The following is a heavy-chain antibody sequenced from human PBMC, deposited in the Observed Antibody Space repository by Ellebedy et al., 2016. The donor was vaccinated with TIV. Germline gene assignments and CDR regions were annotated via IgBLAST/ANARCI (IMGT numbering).Heavy chain of an antibody. J-gene: IGHJ3*02. Sequence: GESLKISCSASGFTFSTYSIHWVRQAPGEGLEYVSTISPNGVTAFYADSVRARFIISRDNSRNSVYVQMSSLRAEDTAVYYCVREGVPRGFDIWGQGTMVTVSS. CDR3: VREGVPRGFDI. CDR1: GFTFSTYS. CDR2: ISPNGVTA. D-gene: IGHD2-2*01. V-gene: IGHV3-64*05.